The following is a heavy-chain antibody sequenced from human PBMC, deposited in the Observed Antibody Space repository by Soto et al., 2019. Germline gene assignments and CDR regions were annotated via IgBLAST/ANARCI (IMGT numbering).Heavy chain of an antibody. J-gene: IGHJ4*02. CDR2: IYYSGST. CDR3: ARHLTGKVTSALFDY. Sequence: SETLSLTCTVSGGSISSYYWSWIRQPPGKGLEWIGYIYYSGSTNYNPSLKSRVTISVDTSKNQFSLKLSSVTAADTAVYYCARHLTGKVTSALFDYWGQGTLVTVSS. V-gene: IGHV4-59*08. CDR1: GGSISSYY. D-gene: IGHD1-26*01.